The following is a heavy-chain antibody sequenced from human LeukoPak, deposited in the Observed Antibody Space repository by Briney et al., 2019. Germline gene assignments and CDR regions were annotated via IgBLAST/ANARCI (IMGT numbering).Heavy chain of an antibody. D-gene: IGHD6-19*01. CDR3: ARDSGGQWLIQ. J-gene: IGHJ4*02. CDR1: GYTFSDYY. V-gene: IGHV1-2*02. CDR2: TNPNSGGT. Sequence: GASVKVSCKASGYTFSDYYLHWVRQAPGQGLEWMGWTNPNSGGTNYAQKFQGRVTMTRDTPISTAYMELTRLTSDDTALYYCARDSGGQWLIQWGQGTQVTVSS.